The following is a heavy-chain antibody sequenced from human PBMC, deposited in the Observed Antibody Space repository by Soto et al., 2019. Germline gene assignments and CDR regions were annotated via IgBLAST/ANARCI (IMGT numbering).Heavy chain of an antibody. D-gene: IGHD3-22*01. CDR3: ARRAYYFDGTGSHGFDV. CDR2: ISTSGGNT. CDR1: GYDFGSYA. Sequence: GGSLRLSCVASGYDFGSYAVSWVRQVPGKGLEWVSAISTSGGNTYYADSVKGRFIISRDNSKNILYLEMNSLTAEDTALYYCARRAYYFDGTGSHGFDVWGQGTRVTVSS. V-gene: IGHV3-23*01. J-gene: IGHJ3*01.